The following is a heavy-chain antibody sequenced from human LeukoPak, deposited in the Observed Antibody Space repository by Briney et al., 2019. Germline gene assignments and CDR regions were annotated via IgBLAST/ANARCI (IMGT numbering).Heavy chain of an antibody. J-gene: IGHJ4*02. CDR3: ARVYYYLFDY. CDR1: GGSISNYH. D-gene: IGHD2/OR15-2a*01. CDR2: IYYSGST. V-gene: IGHV4-59*08. Sequence: PSETLSLTCTVSGGSISNYHWGWIRQPPGKGLEWIGYIYYSGSTNDNPSLKSRVTISVDTSKNQFSLKLSSVTAADTAVYYCARVYYYLFDYWSQGTLVTVSS.